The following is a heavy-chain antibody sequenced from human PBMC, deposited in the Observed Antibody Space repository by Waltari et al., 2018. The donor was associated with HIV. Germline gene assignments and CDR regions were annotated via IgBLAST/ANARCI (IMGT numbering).Heavy chain of an antibody. Sequence: QVQLVESGGGVFQPGTSLRLSCVASGFTFISYDMHLVRQAPGEGMEWVAIIWYDESNKYYVDSVKGRFTISRDNSKNTLYLQMNSLRAEDTAMYYCAKAPVPYRSAWSINTYFDYWGQGTLVTVSS. V-gene: IGHV3-30*18. CDR2: IWYDESNK. J-gene: IGHJ4*02. D-gene: IGHD6-19*01. CDR1: GFTFISYD. CDR3: AKAPVPYRSAWSINTYFDY.